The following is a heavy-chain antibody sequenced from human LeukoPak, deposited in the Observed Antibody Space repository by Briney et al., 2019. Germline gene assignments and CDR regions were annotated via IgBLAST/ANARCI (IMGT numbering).Heavy chain of an antibody. CDR1: GFTFSSYA. CDR2: ISGSGGST. Sequence: GGSLRLSCAASGFTFSSYAMSWVRQAPGKGLEWVSAISGSGGSTYYADSVKGRFTISRDNSKNTLYLQMNSLRAEDTAVYYCANFQQPTIFGGQNWFDPWGQGTLVTVSS. CDR3: ANFQQPTIFGGQNWFDP. V-gene: IGHV3-23*01. D-gene: IGHD3-3*01. J-gene: IGHJ5*02.